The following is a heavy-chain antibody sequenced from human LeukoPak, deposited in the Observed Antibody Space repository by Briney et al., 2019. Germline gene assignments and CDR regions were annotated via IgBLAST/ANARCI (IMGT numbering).Heavy chain of an antibody. CDR1: GFSFSSYA. D-gene: IGHD3-3*01. CDR3: AKDPERFLEWLLGSDFDY. CDR2: SSGSGGSA. J-gene: IGHJ4*02. Sequence: PGGSLGLSCAASGFSFSSYAMSWVRQAPGKGLEWVSASSGSGGSAYYADSVKGRFTISRDNSKNTLYLQMNSLRAEDTAVYYCAKDPERFLEWLLGSDFDYWGQGTLVTVSS. V-gene: IGHV3-23*01.